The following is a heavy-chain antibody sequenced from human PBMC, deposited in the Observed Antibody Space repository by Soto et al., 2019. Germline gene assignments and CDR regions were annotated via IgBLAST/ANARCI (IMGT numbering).Heavy chain of an antibody. CDR2: IYHTGST. D-gene: IGHD1-1*01. CDR1: GGSISTVGHY. Sequence: LTCSVSGGSISTVGHYWTWIRQPPGKGLEWIGSIYHTGSTYYSKSLRSRLTMSVDTSKSQFSLRLSSVTAADTAVYYCARATGTLRSRNCDYWGQGSLVTVSS. V-gene: IGHV4-31*03. J-gene: IGHJ4*02. CDR3: ARATGTLRSRNCDY.